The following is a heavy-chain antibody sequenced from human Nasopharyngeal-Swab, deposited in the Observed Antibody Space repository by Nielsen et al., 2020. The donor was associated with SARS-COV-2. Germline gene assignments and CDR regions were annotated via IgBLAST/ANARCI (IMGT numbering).Heavy chain of an antibody. J-gene: IGHJ6*02. V-gene: IGHV3-7*03. Sequence: GGSLRLSCAASGFTFSSYWMSWVRQAPGKGLEWVANIKQDGSEKYYVDSVNDRFTISRDNSKNTLYLQTNSLRVEDTAVYFCAKAPYLRGLDVWGQGTTVTVSS. CDR2: IKQDGSEK. CDR1: GFTFSSYW. D-gene: IGHD2-21*01. CDR3: AKAPYLRGLDV.